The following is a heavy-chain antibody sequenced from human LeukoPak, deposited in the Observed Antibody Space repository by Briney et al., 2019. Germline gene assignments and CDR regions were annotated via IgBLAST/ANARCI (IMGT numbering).Heavy chain of an antibody. J-gene: IGHJ4*02. CDR2: ISGRGNYI. CDR1: GFTFSSHN. CDR3: AKDQGFDYYDSSGYYLDY. Sequence: GGSLRLSCAASGFTFSSHNMNWVRQAPGKGLEWVSSISGRGNYIFYADSVKGRFTISRDSAKNSLSLQMNSLRGEDTAVYYCAKDQGFDYYDSSGYYLDYWGQGTLVTVSS. V-gene: IGHV3-21*01. D-gene: IGHD3-22*01.